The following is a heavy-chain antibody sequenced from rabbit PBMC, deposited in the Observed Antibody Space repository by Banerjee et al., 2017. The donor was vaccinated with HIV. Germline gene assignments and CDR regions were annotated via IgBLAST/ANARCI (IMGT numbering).Heavy chain of an antibody. Sequence: QSLEESGGDLVKPGASLTLTCTASGFSFSSSYWICWVRQAPGERPEWIACIYTGDGSTGYASWVNGRFSISRSTSINTVDLKMTSLPAADPASYYCTRGNGGVAGAPYLVLWGPGTLVTVS. J-gene: IGHJ4*01. D-gene: IGHD4-1*01. CDR3: TRGNGGVAGAPYLVL. CDR2: IYTGDGST. V-gene: IGHV1S43*01. CDR1: GFSFSSSYW.